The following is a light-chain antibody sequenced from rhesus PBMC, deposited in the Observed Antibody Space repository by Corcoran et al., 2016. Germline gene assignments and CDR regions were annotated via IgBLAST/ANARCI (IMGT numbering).Light chain of an antibody. J-gene: IGKJ3*01. V-gene: IGKV1-37*01. CDR3: HQYTSAPFT. Sequence: DIQMTQSPSSLSASVGDTVTITGRASQGISSYIAWYQQKPGKAPKPLIYYASNLESGVPSRFSGRGSGTEFTLTISSLQPDDFATYYFHQYTSAPFTFGPGTKLDIK. CDR2: YAS. CDR1: QGISSY.